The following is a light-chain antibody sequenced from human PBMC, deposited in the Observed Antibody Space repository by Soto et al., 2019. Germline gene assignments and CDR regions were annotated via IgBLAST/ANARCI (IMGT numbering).Light chain of an antibody. CDR2: WAS. CDR3: QQYCSTPKT. Sequence: DIVMTQSPDSLAVSLGERATINCKSSQSVLYSSNNKNYLAWYQQKPGQPPKLLIYWASTRESGVPDRFSGSGSGTDFTLTISSLQAGDVAVYYCQQYCSTPKTFGQGTKVEIK. V-gene: IGKV4-1*01. J-gene: IGKJ1*01. CDR1: QSVLYSSNNKNY.